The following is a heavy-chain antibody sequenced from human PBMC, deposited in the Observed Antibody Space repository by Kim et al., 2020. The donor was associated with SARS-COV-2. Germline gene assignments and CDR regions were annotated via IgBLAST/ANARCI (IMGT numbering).Heavy chain of an antibody. CDR1: GGTFSSYA. Sequence: SVKVSCKASGGTFSSYAISWVRQAPGQGLEWMGGIIPIFGTANYAQKFQGRVTITADESTSTAYMELSSLRSEDTAVYYCARMAGVAATIYYYYGMDVWGQGTTVTVSS. CDR3: ARMAGVAATIYYYYGMDV. J-gene: IGHJ6*02. CDR2: IIPIFGTA. V-gene: IGHV1-69*13. D-gene: IGHD2-15*01.